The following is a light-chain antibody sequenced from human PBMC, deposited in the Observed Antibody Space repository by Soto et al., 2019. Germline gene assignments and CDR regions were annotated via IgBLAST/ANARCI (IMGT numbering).Light chain of an antibody. CDR2: DAS. Sequence: EIVFTEARGTLSLSPGERATLSCRASQSVSSYLAWYQQKPGQAPRLLIYDASNRATGIPARFSGSGSGTDFTLTISSLEPEDFAVYYCQQRSNWLTFGGGTKVDI. CDR1: QSVSSY. CDR3: QQRSNWLT. J-gene: IGKJ4*01. V-gene: IGKV3-11*01.